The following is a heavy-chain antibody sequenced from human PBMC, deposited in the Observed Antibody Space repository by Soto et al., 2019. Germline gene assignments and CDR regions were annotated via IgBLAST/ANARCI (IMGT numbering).Heavy chain of an antibody. J-gene: IGHJ5*02. Sequence: QVQLVQSGAEVKKPGSSGKVSCKASGGTFSSYAISWVRQAPGQGLEWMGGSIPIFGTANYAQKFQGRVTITADKSTSTAYMELSRLRSEDTAVYYCARDLGRIAASSWFDPWGQGTLVTVSS. CDR1: GGTFSSYA. CDR2: SIPIFGTA. D-gene: IGHD6-6*01. V-gene: IGHV1-69*06. CDR3: ARDLGRIAASSWFDP.